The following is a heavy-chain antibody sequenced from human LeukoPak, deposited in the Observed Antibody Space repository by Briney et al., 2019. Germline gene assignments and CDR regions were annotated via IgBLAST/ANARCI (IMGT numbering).Heavy chain of an antibody. CDR1: GFTLSSYA. D-gene: IGHD2-21*02. CDR3: APNRVGMTATDGYYFDF. CDR2: IWYDGSNK. V-gene: IGHV3-33*08. Sequence: RGSLRLSRAASGFTLSSYAIHLVRQAPGKGLEWVAVIWYDGSNKYYADSVKGRFTISRDNSKNTLYLQMNALRAEQTAVYYSAPNRVGMTATDGYYFDFWGQGTLVTVSS. J-gene: IGHJ4*02.